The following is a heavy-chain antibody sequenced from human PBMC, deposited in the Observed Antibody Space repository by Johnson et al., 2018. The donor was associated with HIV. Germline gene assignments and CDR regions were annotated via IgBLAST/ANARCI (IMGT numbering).Heavy chain of an antibody. Sequence: VQLVESGGGLVQPGRSLRLSCAASGFSFDDYAMHWVRQVPGKGLEWVSGINWNSNNIAYADSVKGRFTISRDNAKNSLYLQMNSLRPEDTALYYCAKVLVVVTASGAFDIWGQGTMVTVSS. J-gene: IGHJ3*02. V-gene: IGHV3-9*01. CDR3: AKVLVVVTASGAFDI. CDR2: INWNSNNI. CDR1: GFSFDDYA. D-gene: IGHD2-21*02.